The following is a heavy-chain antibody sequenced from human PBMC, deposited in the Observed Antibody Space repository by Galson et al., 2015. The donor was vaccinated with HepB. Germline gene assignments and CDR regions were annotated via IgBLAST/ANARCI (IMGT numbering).Heavy chain of an antibody. V-gene: IGHV1-46*01. D-gene: IGHD3-10*01. J-gene: IGHJ4*02. Sequence: KVSCKASGYTLTNYYMHWVRQAPGQGLEWMGVINPTGGTTSYAQKFRGRVTMTRDTSTSTVYMELNSLRSEDTAVYCCAKGANMVRGAVTRGHFDYWGQGTLVTVSS. CDR2: INPTGGTT. CDR1: GYTLTNYY. CDR3: AKGANMVRGAVTRGHFDY.